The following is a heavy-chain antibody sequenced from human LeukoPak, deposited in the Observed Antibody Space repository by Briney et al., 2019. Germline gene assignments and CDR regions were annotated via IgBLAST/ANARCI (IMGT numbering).Heavy chain of an antibody. D-gene: IGHD6-19*01. CDR3: AKVPYSSGGGIFDY. Sequence: GGSLRLSCAASGFTFSSYAMSWVRQAPGKGLEWVSAISGSGGSTYYADSVKGRFTISRDNSKNTLYLQMISLRAKDTAVYYCAKVPYSSGGGIFDYWGQGTLVTVSS. V-gene: IGHV3-23*01. J-gene: IGHJ4*02. CDR2: ISGSGGST. CDR1: GFTFSSYA.